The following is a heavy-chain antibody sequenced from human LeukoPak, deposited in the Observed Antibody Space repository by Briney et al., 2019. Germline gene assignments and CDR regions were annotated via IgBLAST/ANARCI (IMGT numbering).Heavy chain of an antibody. CDR3: AKDSGYSGYALDY. CDR1: GFTFSSYA. V-gene: IGHV3-23*01. J-gene: IGHJ4*02. D-gene: IGHD5-12*01. Sequence: GGSLRLSCAASGFTFSSYAMSWVRQAPGKGLEWVSGISGSGGSTYYADSVKGRFSISRDNSKNRLYLQMHSLRAEDTAIYYCAKDSGYSGYALDYWGQGTLVTVFS. CDR2: ISGSGGST.